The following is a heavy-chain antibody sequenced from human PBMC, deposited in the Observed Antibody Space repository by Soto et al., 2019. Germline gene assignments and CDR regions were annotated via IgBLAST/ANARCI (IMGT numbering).Heavy chain of an antibody. D-gene: IGHD1-7*01. J-gene: IGHJ6*02. CDR2: IYPGDSDT. CDR1: GYSFTSYW. CDR3: ARHLKELYYYYGMDV. Sequence: GESLKISCKGSGYSFTSYWIGWVRQMPGKGLEWMGIIYPGDSDTRYSPSFQGQVTISADKSISTAYLQWSSLKASDTAMYYCARHLKELYYYYGMDVWGQGTTVTVSS. V-gene: IGHV5-51*01.